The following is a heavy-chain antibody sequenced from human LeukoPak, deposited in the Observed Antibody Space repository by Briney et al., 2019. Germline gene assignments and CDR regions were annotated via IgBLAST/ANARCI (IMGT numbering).Heavy chain of an antibody. V-gene: IGHV3-48*02. CDR1: GFIFSTYN. CDR2: TSGSGSTI. D-gene: IGHD1-26*01. CDR3: ARALSGSHFRLGY. J-gene: IGHJ4*02. Sequence: GGSLRLSCAASGFIFSTYNMNWVRQAPGKGLEWVSSTSGSGSTIYYPDSAKGRFTISRDNAKNSLFLQMNSLRDEDTAVYYCARALSGSHFRLGYWGQGTLVTVSS.